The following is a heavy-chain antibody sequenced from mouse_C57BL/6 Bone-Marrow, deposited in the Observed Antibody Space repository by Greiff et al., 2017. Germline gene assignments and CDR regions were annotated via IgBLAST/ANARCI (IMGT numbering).Heavy chain of an antibody. J-gene: IGHJ1*03. CDR1: GFTFSSYG. CDR3: ERRGYYEVWYFDV. CDR2: ISSGGSYT. Sequence: DVQLVESGGDLVKPGGSLKLSCAASGFTFSSYGMSWVRQTPDKRLEWVATISSGGSYTYYPDSVKGRFTISRDNAKNTLYLQMSSLKSEDTAMYYCERRGYYEVWYFDVWGTGTTVTVSS. D-gene: IGHD2-3*01. V-gene: IGHV5-6*01.